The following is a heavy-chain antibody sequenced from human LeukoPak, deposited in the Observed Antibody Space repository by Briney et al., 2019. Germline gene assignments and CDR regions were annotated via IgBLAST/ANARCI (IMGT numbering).Heavy chain of an antibody. CDR1: GFTFSSYA. Sequence: PGGSLRLSCAASGFTFSSYAMHWVRQAPGKGLEYVSAISSNGGSTYYANSVNGRFTISRDNSKNTLYLQMGSLRAEDMAVYYCARDSGGRELLMGNWFDPWGQGTLVTVSS. D-gene: IGHD3-10*01. J-gene: IGHJ5*02. CDR2: ISSNGGST. V-gene: IGHV3-64*01. CDR3: ARDSGGRELLMGNWFDP.